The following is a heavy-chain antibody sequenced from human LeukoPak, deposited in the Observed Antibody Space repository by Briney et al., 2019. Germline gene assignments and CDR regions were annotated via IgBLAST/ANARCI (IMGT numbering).Heavy chain of an antibody. Sequence: ASVKVSCKASGYTFTGYYMHWVRQAPGQGLEWMGWINPNSGGTNYAQKFQGRVTMTRDTSISTAYMELRSLRSDDTAVYYCARGELTKTGNLPEDYWGQGTLVTVSS. CDR2: INPNSGGT. V-gene: IGHV1-2*02. CDR1: GYTFTGYY. D-gene: IGHD1-1*01. J-gene: IGHJ4*02. CDR3: ARGELTKTGNLPEDY.